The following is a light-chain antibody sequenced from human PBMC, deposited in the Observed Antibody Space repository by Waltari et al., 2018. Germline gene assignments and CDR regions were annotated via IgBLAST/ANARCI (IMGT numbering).Light chain of an antibody. V-gene: IGLV3-1*01. CDR1: TLGDKY. CDR2: QDS. J-gene: IGLJ2*01. Sequence: SYELTQPPSVSVSPGQTASITCSGDTLGDKYACWYQQKPGQSPVLVIYQDSKRPSGIPERFSGSNSGNTATLTISGTQAMDEADYYCQAWDSKDVVFGGGTKLTVL. CDR3: QAWDSKDVV.